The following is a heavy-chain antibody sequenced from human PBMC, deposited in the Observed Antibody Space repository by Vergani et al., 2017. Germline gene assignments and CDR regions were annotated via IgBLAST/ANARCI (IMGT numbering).Heavy chain of an antibody. J-gene: IGHJ6*03. D-gene: IGHD2-2*01. CDR3: AAGNIVGVPAAKGYYYYMXG. V-gene: IGHV1-58*01. CDR1: GFTFTSSA. Sequence: QMQLVQSGPEVQKPGTSVTVSCKASGFTFTSSAVHWVRQARGQRLEWIGWIVVGSGNTNYAQKFQERVTITRDMSTSTAYMELSSLRSEDTAVYYCAAGNIVGVPAAKGYYYYMXGWGKGP. CDR2: IVVGSGNT.